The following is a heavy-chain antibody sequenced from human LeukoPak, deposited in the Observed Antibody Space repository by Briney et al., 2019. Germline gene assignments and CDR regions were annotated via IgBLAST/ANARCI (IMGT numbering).Heavy chain of an antibody. CDR1: GGSFSGYY. D-gene: IGHD6-19*01. CDR3: ARGSRSGWSYYYYYGMDV. V-gene: IGHV4-34*01. J-gene: IGHJ6*02. CDR2: INHSGST. Sequence: SETLSLTCAVYGGSFSGYYWSWIRQPPGKGLEWIGEINHSGSTNYNPSLKSRVTISVDTSKNQFSLKLSSVTAADTAVYYCARGSRSGWSYYYYYGMDVWGQGTTVTVSS.